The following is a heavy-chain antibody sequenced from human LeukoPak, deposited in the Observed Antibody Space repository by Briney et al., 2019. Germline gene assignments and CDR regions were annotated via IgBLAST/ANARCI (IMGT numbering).Heavy chain of an antibody. J-gene: IGHJ6*02. CDR2: IVVGSGNT. CDR1: GFTFTSSA. CDR3: AAVGAVAGTLTYYYYGMDV. D-gene: IGHD6-19*01. Sequence: SVKVSCKASGFTFTSSALQCVRQARGQRLEWIGWIVVGSGNTNYAQKFQERVTITRDMSTSTAYMELSSLRSEDTAVYYCAAVGAVAGTLTYYYYGMDVWGQGTTVTVSS. V-gene: IGHV1-58*01.